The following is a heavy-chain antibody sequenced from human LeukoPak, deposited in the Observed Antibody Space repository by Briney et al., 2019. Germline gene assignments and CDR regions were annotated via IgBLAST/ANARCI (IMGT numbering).Heavy chain of an antibody. CDR1: GGSLSSSTYY. J-gene: IGHJ3*02. CDR2: IYYSGSV. CDR3: ARQGSGGRALDI. Sequence: SETLSLTCSVSGGSLSSSTYYWGWIRQPPGNWLEWIGSIYYSGSVNYNPSLKTRVTISADTSKNQLSLKLTSVTAADTALYYCARQGSGGRALDIWGQGTMVTVSS. V-gene: IGHV4-39*01.